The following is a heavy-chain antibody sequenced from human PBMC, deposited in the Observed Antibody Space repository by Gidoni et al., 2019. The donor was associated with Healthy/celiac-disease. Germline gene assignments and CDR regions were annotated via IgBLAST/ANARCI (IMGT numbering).Heavy chain of an antibody. V-gene: IGHV3-21*01. Sequence: VQLVESGGGLVKPGGSLRLSCAASGFTFSSYSMNWVRQAPGKGLEWFSSISSSSSYIYYADSVKGRFTISRDNAKNSLYLQMNSLRAEDTAVYYCARAGGIAVAHYGMDVWGQGTTVTVSS. D-gene: IGHD6-19*01. CDR3: ARAGGIAVAHYGMDV. CDR2: ISSSSSYI. J-gene: IGHJ6*02. CDR1: GFTFSSYS.